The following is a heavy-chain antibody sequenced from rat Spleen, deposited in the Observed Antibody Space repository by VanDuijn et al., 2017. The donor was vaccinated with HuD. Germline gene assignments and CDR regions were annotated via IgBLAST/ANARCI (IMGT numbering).Heavy chain of an antibody. CDR1: GFTFSDYG. Sequence: EVQLVESGGGLVQPGRSLKLSCAASGFTFSDYGMAWVRQAPAKGLEWVATISYDGSTTYYRDSMKGRFTVSRENAKNTLYLQMDSLRSEDTATYYCARWRVFDYDCPITRYFDDWGPGVMVTVSS. J-gene: IGHJ2*01. CDR2: ISYDGSTT. D-gene: IGHD1-3*01. V-gene: IGHV5-29*01. CDR3: ARWRVFDYDCPITRYFDD.